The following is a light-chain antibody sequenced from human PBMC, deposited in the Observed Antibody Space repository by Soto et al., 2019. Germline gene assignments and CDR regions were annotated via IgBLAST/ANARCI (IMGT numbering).Light chain of an antibody. V-gene: IGKV1-5*01. Sequence: DIPMTQFPSTLSASVGDRVTITCRASQDIDISLAWFQQRPGEAPKLLIFAASGLESGVPSTFSGSGSGTEFTLTISSVQPDDFATYFCQHYDTFSWTFGQGTKVEMK. J-gene: IGKJ1*01. CDR1: QDIDIS. CDR3: QHYDTFSWT. CDR2: AAS.